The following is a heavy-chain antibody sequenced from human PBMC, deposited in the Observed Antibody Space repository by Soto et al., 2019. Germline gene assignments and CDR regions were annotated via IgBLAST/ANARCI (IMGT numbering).Heavy chain of an antibody. CDR1: GGSIRSSSSY. V-gene: IGHV4-39*01. D-gene: IGHD3-3*01. CDR3: ARRRGVVQDGMDV. CDR2: ISYSGST. J-gene: IGHJ6*02. Sequence: QLQLQESGPGLVKPSETLSLTCTVSGGSIRSSSSYWDWIRQPPGKGLEWIGSISYSGSTYYNPSLKSRVIISMDKSKNQFSLNVSSVTAADAAVYYCARRRGVVQDGMDVWGQGTTVIVSS.